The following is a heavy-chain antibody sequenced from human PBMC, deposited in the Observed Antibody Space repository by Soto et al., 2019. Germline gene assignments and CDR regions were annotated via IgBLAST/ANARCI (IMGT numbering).Heavy chain of an antibody. J-gene: IGHJ4*02. V-gene: IGHV3-9*01. CDR2: ISWNSGRI. CDR1: GFTFDDYA. Sequence: GGSLRLSCAASGFTFDDYAMHWVRQAPGKGLEWVSGISWNSGRIGYADSVKGRFTISRDNAKNSLYLQMNSLRAEDTALYYCAKDGGYPNGVWGQGTLVTVSS. D-gene: IGHD5-12*01. CDR3: AKDGGYPNGV.